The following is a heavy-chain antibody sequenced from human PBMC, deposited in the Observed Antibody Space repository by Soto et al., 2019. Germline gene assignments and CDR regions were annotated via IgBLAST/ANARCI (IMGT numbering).Heavy chain of an antibody. CDR3: SPSLDY. Sequence: GGSLRLSCAASRFTFSSYWMDWVRQAPGKGLEWVANINQDGSEKHYVASVKGRFTISRDNAKNSLYLQMSSLTAEDSALYYCSPSLDYWGQGALVTVSS. CDR2: INQDGSEK. CDR1: RFTFSSYW. V-gene: IGHV3-7*01. J-gene: IGHJ4*02.